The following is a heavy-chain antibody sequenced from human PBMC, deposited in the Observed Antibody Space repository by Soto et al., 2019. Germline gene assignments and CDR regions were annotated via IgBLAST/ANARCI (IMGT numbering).Heavy chain of an antibody. CDR1: GGSISSYY. D-gene: IGHD2-8*01. CDR3: AREIMPLTNDWYFDL. V-gene: IGHV4-59*01. Sequence: SETLSLTCTVSGGSISSYYWSWIRQPPGKGLEWIGYIYYSGSTNYNPSLKSRVTISVDTSKNQFSLKLSSVTAADTAVYYCAREIMPLTNDWYFDLWGRGTLVTVSS. J-gene: IGHJ2*01. CDR2: IYYSGST.